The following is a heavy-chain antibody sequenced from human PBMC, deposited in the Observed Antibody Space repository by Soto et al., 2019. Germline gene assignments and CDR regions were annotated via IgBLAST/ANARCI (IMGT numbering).Heavy chain of an antibody. Sequence: ASVKVSCKASGYTFTSYAMHWVRQAPGQRLEWMGWINAGNGNTKYSQKFQGRVTITRDTSASTAYMELSSLRSEDTAVYYCARVALYCSGGSCYPANGFDWFDPWGQGTLVTSPQ. CDR2: INAGNGNT. J-gene: IGHJ5*02. V-gene: IGHV1-3*01. CDR3: ARVALYCSGGSCYPANGFDWFDP. CDR1: GYTFTSYA. D-gene: IGHD2-15*01.